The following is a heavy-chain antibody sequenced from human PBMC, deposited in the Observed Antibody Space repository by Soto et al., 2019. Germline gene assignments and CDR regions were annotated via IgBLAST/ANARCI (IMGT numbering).Heavy chain of an antibody. CDR2: IYYTGTH. CDR1: GGSVSNYY. Sequence: SETLSLTCSVFGGSVSNYYWSWVRQPPGKRLDWIGYIYYTGTHDYNPSLRGRATISVDTSKDQFSLKLTSVTAADTTVYYCARDRDRHSSGLPSFDPWGQGILFTVSS. V-gene: IGHV4-59*02. D-gene: IGHD3-22*01. J-gene: IGHJ5*02. CDR3: ARDRDRHSSGLPSFDP.